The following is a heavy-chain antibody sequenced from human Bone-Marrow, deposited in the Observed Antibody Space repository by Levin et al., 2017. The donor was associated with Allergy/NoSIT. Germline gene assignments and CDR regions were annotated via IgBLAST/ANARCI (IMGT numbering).Heavy chain of an antibody. Sequence: SVKVSCKASGGSLSDYAFNWVRQAPGQGLEWMGKVIPIFGVAYYARNFQGRVTITADYSTSTAYMEMTGLISDDTAVYYCATPNMARGDYLHFWGQGALVTVSS. CDR3: ATPNMARGDYLHF. CDR2: VIPIFGVA. V-gene: IGHV1-69*04. CDR1: GGSLSDYA. D-gene: IGHD3-10*01. J-gene: IGHJ4*02.